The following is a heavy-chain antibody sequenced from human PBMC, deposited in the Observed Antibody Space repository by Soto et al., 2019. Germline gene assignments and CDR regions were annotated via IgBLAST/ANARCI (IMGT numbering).Heavy chain of an antibody. CDR3: ARDRDSSGWSGTYYFDY. D-gene: IGHD6-19*01. V-gene: IGHV1-2*04. CDR1: GYTFTGYY. Sequence: GASVKVSCKASGYTFTGYYMHWVRQAPGQGLEWMGWINPNSGGTNYAQKFQGWVTMTRDTSISTAYMELSRLRSDDTAVYYCARDRDSSGWSGTYYFDYWGQGTLVTVSS. J-gene: IGHJ4*02. CDR2: INPNSGGT.